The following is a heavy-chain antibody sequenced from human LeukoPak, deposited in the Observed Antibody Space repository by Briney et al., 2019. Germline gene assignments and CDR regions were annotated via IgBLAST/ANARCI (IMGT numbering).Heavy chain of an antibody. CDR3: ARVEWLVSAFDI. Sequence: PSETLSLTCTVSGGSISSGDYYWSWIRQPPGKGLEWIGYIYYSGSTYYNPSLKSRVTISVDTSKNQFSLKLSSVTAADTAVYYCARVEWLVSAFDIWGQGTMVTVSS. D-gene: IGHD6-19*01. CDR1: GGSISSGDYY. J-gene: IGHJ3*02. CDR2: IYYSGST. V-gene: IGHV4-30-4*01.